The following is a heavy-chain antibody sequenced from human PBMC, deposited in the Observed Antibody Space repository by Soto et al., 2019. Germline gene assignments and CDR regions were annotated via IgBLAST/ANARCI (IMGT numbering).Heavy chain of an antibody. Sequence: QVQLQQSGPGLVKPSETLSITCTVSGGSIINYYCSWFRQSPGKGLEWIGYINQAGYSAYNLSLKRRIPMSADTSKTQFSLMLDSVTATDTAVYDCARQGYGPQHGRVDAWGQGTTVSVSS. CDR1: GGSIINYY. V-gene: IGHV4-59*08. CDR2: INQAGYS. D-gene: IGHD1-1*01. CDR3: ARQGYGPQHGRVDA. J-gene: IGHJ6*02.